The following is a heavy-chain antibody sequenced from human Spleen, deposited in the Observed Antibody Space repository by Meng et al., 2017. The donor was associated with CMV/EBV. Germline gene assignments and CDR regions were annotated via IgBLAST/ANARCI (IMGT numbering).Heavy chain of an antibody. J-gene: IGHJ4*01. CDR3: ARDYFLDY. D-gene: IGHD3-10*01. CDR1: GFTVSGNY. CDR2: IYSGGNT. V-gene: IGHV3-53*01. Sequence: GESLKISCAASGFTVSGNYMSWVRQAPGKGLEWVSVIYSGGNTYYADSVKGRFTISRDDSKNTLSLQMNSLRAEDTAVYYCARDYFLDYWGHGTLVTVSS.